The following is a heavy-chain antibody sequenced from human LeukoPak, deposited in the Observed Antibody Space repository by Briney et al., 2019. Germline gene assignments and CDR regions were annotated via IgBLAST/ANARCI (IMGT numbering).Heavy chain of an antibody. CDR2: IIPIFGIA. Sequence: GAAVHVSCLASGGTFSSYAISWVRQAPGQGLEWMGRIIPIFGIANYAQKFQGRFTITADKSTSTAYMELSSLRSEDTAVYYCARDIVVVPAAPSWFDPWGQGTLVTVSS. CDR3: ARDIVVVPAAPSWFDP. V-gene: IGHV1-69*04. J-gene: IGHJ5*02. CDR1: GGTFSSYA. D-gene: IGHD2-2*01.